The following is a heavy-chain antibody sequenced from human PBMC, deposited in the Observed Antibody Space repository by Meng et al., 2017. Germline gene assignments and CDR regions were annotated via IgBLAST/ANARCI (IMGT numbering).Heavy chain of an antibody. CDR3: ARGGCSSTSCYAGGVGWFDP. J-gene: IGHJ5*02. CDR1: GYTFTSYY. Sequence: ASVKVSCKASGYTFTSYYMHWVRQAPGQGLEWMGVINPSGGSTSYAQKFQGRVTMTRDTSTSTVYMELSSLRSEDTAVYYCARGGCSSTSCYAGGVGWFDPWGHGTLVTVSS. D-gene: IGHD2-2*01. CDR2: INPSGGST. V-gene: IGHV1-46*01.